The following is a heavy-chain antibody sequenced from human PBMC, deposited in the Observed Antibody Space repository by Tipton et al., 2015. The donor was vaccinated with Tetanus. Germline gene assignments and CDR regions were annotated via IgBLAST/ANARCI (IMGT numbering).Heavy chain of an antibody. CDR3: ARDKPLVAAMHTADY. D-gene: IGHD2-21*02. Sequence: SLRLSCAASGLTFSDYTMNWVRQAPGKGLEWVSYISASGSIIFYADSVRGRFTISRDNAKDSLSLQMNRLRAEDTAINYCARDKPLVAAMHTADYWGQGTLVTVSS. CDR2: ISASGSII. J-gene: IGHJ4*02. CDR1: GLTFSDYT. V-gene: IGHV3-48*03.